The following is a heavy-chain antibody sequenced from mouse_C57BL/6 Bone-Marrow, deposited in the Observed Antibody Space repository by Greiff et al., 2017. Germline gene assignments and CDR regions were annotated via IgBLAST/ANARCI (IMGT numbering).Heavy chain of an antibody. Sequence: VQLQQPGAELVKPGASVKVSCKASGYTFTSYWMHWVKQRPGQGLEWIGRIHPSDSDTNYNQKFKGKATLTVDKSSSTAYMQLSSLTSEDSAVYYCASPSYLYAMDYWGQGTSVTVSS. CDR3: ASPSYLYAMDY. CDR2: IHPSDSDT. J-gene: IGHJ4*01. CDR1: GYTFTSYW. D-gene: IGHD2-10*01. V-gene: IGHV1-74*01.